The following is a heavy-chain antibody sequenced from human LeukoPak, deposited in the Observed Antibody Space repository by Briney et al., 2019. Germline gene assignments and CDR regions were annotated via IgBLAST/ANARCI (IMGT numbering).Heavy chain of an antibody. CDR1: GFTFSSND. D-gene: IGHD6-6*01. J-gene: IGHJ4*02. CDR3: ARGGSSSFLDS. Sequence: GTSLRLSCAASGFTFSSNDMHWVRQAPGKGLEWVAVIWYDGNNKYYADSVKGRFTISRDNSKNTLFLQMNSLRAEDTAVYFCARGGSSSFLDSWGQGTLVTVSS. CDR2: IWYDGNNK. V-gene: IGHV3-33*01.